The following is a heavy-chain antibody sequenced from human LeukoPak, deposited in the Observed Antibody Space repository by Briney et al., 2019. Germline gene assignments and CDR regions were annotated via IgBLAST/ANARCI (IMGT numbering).Heavy chain of an antibody. D-gene: IGHD2-21*01. CDR2: LNPSGGST. CDR1: GYTFTRYQ. J-gene: IGHJ6*03. CDR3: ARAYCGGDCYGLDYYYYYMDV. Sequence: ASVKVSCKASGYTFTRYQMHWVRQAPGQGLEWMGILNPSGGSTSYAQKFQGRVTMTRGTSTSTVYMELSSLRSEDTAVYYCARAYCGGDCYGLDYYYYYMDVWGKGTTVTVSS. V-gene: IGHV1-46*03.